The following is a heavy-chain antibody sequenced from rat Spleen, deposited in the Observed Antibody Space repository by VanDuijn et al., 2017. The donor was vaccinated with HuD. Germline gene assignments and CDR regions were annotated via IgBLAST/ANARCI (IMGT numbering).Heavy chain of an antibody. CDR2: ISYDGSST. CDR3: ARRNYEYTYDY. V-gene: IGHV5-17*01. J-gene: IGHJ2*01. Sequence: EVQLVESGGGLVQPGRSLKLSCAASGFTFSDYAMAWVRQAQKKGLEWVAFISYDGSSTYYRDSVKGRFTISRDNAKSTLYLQMDSLRSEDTATYYYARRNYEYTYDYWGQGVMVTVSS. D-gene: IGHD1-9*01. CDR1: GFTFSDYA.